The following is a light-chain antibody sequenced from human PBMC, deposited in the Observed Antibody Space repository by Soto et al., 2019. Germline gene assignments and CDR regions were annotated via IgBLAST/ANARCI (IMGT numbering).Light chain of an antibody. CDR1: SSNIGSNT. J-gene: IGLJ1*01. V-gene: IGLV1-44*01. CDR3: AAWDDSLNGHV. CDR2: SNN. Sequence: QSVLTQPPSASGTPGQRVTISCSGSSSNIGSNTVNWYQQLPGTAPKLLIYSNNQRPSGVPDRFSGSKSGTSASLAISGLQSEGEADYYCAAWDDSLNGHVFGTGTKLTV.